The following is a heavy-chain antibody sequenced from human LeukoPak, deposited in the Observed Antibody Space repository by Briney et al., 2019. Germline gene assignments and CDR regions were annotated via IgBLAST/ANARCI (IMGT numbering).Heavy chain of an antibody. J-gene: IGHJ4*02. CDR1: GGSFSGYY. CDR3: ASRFGEFDY. D-gene: IGHD3-10*01. V-gene: IGHV4-34*01. CDR2: INHSGST. Sequence: SETLSLTCAVYGGSFSGYYWSWIRQPPGKGLEWIGEINHSGSTNYNPSLKSRVIISVDTSKNQFSLKLSSVTAADTAVYYCASRFGEFDYWGQGTLVTVSS.